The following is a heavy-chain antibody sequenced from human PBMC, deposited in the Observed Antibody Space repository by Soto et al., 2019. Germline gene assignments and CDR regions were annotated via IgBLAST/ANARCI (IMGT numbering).Heavy chain of an antibody. V-gene: IGHV1-69*13. CDR2: IIPIFGTA. CDR1: VGTFSSYA. D-gene: IGHD4-4*01. J-gene: IGHJ4*02. CDR3: ARRPQDGVTHCAY. Sequence: GASVKVSCKASVGTFSSYAISWVRQAPGQGLEWMGGIIPIFGTANYAQKFQGRVTITADESTSTAHMELSSLRSEDTAVYYCARRPQDGVTHCAYWGQGTLVTGSS.